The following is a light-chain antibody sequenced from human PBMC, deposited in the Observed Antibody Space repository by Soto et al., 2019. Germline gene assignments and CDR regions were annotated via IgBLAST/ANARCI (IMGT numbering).Light chain of an antibody. Sequence: DIQMTQSPSTLSASVGDRVTITCRASQSISIWLAWYQQKPGKAPKVLIYDVSSLESGVPSRFSGSGSGTEFTLTINSLQPDDFATYYCQQYNTYSGTFGQGTKVDIK. CDR2: DVS. V-gene: IGKV1-5*01. CDR1: QSISIW. J-gene: IGKJ1*01. CDR3: QQYNTYSGT.